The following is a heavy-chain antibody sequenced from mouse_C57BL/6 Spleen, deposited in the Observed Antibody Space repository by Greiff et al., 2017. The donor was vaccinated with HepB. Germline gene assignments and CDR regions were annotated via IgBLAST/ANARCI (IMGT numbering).Heavy chain of an antibody. CDR2: ISYDGSN. CDR1: GYSITSGYY. CDR3: ARDGGIHYAMDY. J-gene: IGHJ4*01. V-gene: IGHV3-6*01. Sequence: VQLKESGPGLVKPSQSLSLTCSVTGYSITSGYYWNWIRQFPGNKLEWMGYISYDGSNNYNPSLKNRISITRDTSKNQFFLKLNSVTTEDTATYYCARDGGIHYAMDYWGQGTSVTVSS.